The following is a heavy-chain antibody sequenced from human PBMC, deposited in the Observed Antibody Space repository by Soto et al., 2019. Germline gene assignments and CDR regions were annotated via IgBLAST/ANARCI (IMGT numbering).Heavy chain of an antibody. CDR1: GFTFSNYA. D-gene: IGHD5-18*01. CDR3: AKRNSYGYHWDY. J-gene: IGHJ4*02. Sequence: GGSLRLSCAASGFTFSNYAMSWVRQAPGRGLEWVSAVSDSGGSTYYADSVKGRFTISRDNSKSTLSLQMNSLRAEDTAVYYCAKRNSYGYHWDYWGQGTLVTVSS. CDR2: VSDSGGST. V-gene: IGHV3-23*01.